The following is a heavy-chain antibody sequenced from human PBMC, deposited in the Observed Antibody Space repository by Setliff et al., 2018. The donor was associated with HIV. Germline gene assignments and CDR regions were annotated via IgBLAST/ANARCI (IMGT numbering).Heavy chain of an antibody. CDR1: GYTFTTYG. CDR2: ISTYSDER. J-gene: IGHJ6*02. V-gene: IGHV1-18*01. D-gene: IGHD3-22*01. CDR3: ARVGYYDSSGYYYFSYYGMDV. Sequence: ASVKVSCKPSGYTFTTYGLSWVRQAPGQGLEWMGWISTYSDERSYAQNLQGRVTMTTDTSTSTAYMELRSLRSDDTAVYYCARVGYYDSSGYYYFSYYGMDVWGQGTTVTVSS.